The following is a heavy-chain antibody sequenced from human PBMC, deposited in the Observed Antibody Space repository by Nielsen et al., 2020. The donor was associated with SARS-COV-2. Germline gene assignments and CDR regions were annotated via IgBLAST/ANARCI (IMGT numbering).Heavy chain of an antibody. CDR2: IVGSGGST. CDR1: GFTFSTYA. V-gene: IGHV3-23*01. Sequence: GESLKISCAASGFTFSTYAMSWVRQAPGKGLEWVSGIVGSGGSTYYADSVKGRFTISRDNSKNTLYLQMNSLRAEDTAVYYCAKEIPVGVEFDFWGQGTLVAVSS. D-gene: IGHD1-26*01. J-gene: IGHJ4*02. CDR3: AKEIPVGVEFDF.